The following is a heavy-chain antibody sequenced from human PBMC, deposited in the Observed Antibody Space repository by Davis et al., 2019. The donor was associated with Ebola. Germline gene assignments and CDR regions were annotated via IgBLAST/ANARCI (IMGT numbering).Heavy chain of an antibody. D-gene: IGHD3-22*01. CDR2: IIPMFRSP. Sequence: SVKVSCKASGYTFTSYYMHWVRQAPGQGLEWMGGIIPMFRSPNYAQKFQGRVMITADESTKTVYMELSGLRSEDSAVYYCARLQTGYYFDSSDSPSWFGPWGQGTLVIVSS. CDR3: ARLQTGYYFDSSDSPSWFGP. CDR1: GYTFTSYY. V-gene: IGHV1-69*13. J-gene: IGHJ5*02.